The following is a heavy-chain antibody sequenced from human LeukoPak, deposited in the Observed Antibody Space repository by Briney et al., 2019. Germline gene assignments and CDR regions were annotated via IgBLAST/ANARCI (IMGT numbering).Heavy chain of an antibody. V-gene: IGHV4-61*01. CDR3: ARGRKDAVVIVPATGIGFHV. J-gene: IGHJ3*01. CDR1: GDSVSSNSYY. D-gene: IGHD2/OR15-2a*01. CDR2: LFRGDNT. Sequence: SGTLSLTCSVSGDSVSSNSYYWTWIRQPPGKGLEWIGYLFRGDNTDYNPSLQCRVAMSADRSKNQISLKLTSVTAADTAVYFCARGRKDAVVIVPATGIGFHVWGQGTKVTVSS.